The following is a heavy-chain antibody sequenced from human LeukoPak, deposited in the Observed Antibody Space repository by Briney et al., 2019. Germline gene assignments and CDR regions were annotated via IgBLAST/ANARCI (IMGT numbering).Heavy chain of an antibody. CDR3: ARANYGSGSLSDAFDI. V-gene: IGHV4-39*07. CDR2: IYYSGST. Sequence: SETLSLTCTVSGGSISSSSYYWGWIRQPPGKGLEWIGSIYYSGSTYYNPSLKNRVTISVDTSKNQFSLKLSSVTAADTAVYYCARANYGSGSLSDAFDIWGQGTMVTVSS. CDR1: GGSISSSSYY. J-gene: IGHJ3*02. D-gene: IGHD3-10*01.